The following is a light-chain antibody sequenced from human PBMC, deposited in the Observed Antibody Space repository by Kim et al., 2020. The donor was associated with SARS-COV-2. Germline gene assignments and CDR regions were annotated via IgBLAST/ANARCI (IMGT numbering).Light chain of an antibody. CDR2: DVT. CDR3: SSFTTTTARV. V-gene: IGLV2-14*03. J-gene: IGLJ3*02. Sequence: GQSITISCTGTTSDVGAYDYVSWYQQFPGNAPTLIIYDVTHRPSGVSDRFSGSKSGNTASLTISGLQADDEADYYCSSFTTTTARVFGGGTKVTVL. CDR1: TSDVGAYDY.